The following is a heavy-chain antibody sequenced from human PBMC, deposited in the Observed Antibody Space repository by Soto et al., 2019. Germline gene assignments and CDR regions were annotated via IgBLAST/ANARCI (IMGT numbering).Heavy chain of an antibody. CDR1: GGTFSSYS. J-gene: IGHJ4*02. D-gene: IGHD3-22*01. CDR2: IIPVLGIP. CDR3: ASLSPYDSSGYYPDH. V-gene: IGHV1-69*02. Sequence: QVQLVQSGAEVKKPGSSVKVSCRASGGTFSSYSISWVRQAPGQGLEWMGKIIPVLGIPNYAQKFQGRVTXTADKSTGTAYMELSSLRSEDTAVYYCASLSPYDSSGYYPDHWGQGTLVTVSS.